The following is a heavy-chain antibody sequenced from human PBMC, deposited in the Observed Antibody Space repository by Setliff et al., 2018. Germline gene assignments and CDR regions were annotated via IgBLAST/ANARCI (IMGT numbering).Heavy chain of an antibody. CDR1: GYNFTSYW. V-gene: IGHV5-51*01. Sequence: GESLKISCKGSGYNFTSYWIGWVRQMPGKGLEWMGVIWPGDSDTKYSPSFQGRVTISVDKSISTVYLHWSSLKASDTAMYYCARSPLDDAFDIWGQGTMVTVSS. J-gene: IGHJ3*02. CDR3: ARSPLDDAFDI. CDR2: IWPGDSDT.